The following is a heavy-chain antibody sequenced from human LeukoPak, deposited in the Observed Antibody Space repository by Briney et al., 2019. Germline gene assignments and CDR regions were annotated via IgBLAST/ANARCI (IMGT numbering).Heavy chain of an antibody. D-gene: IGHD3-22*01. V-gene: IGHV3-30*18. CDR3: AKGPYYYDSSAYHYGAFDI. J-gene: IGHJ3*02. CDR1: GFTFSSYS. CDR2: ISYDGSNK. Sequence: PGGSLRLSCAASGFTFSSYSMNWVRQAPGKGLEWVAVISYDGSNKYYADSVKGRFTISRDNSKNTLYLQMNSLRAEDTAVYYCAKGPYYYDSSAYHYGAFDIWGQGTMVTVSS.